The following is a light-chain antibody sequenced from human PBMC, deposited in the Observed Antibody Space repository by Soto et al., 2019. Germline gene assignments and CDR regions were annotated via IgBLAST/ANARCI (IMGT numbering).Light chain of an antibody. J-gene: IGKJ1*01. CDR2: KAS. V-gene: IGKV1-5*03. CDR3: QQYNSYPWT. Sequence: DIQMTQSPSTLSASVGDRVTITCRASQSISSWLAWYQQKPGKAPKLLIYKASSLESGVPSSFSGSESGTEFTLTISSLQPDDFASYYSQQYNSYPWTFGQGTKVEIK. CDR1: QSISSW.